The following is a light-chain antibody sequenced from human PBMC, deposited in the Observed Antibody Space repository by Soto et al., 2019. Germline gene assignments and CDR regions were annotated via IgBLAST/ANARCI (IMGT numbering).Light chain of an antibody. CDR1: QSVSSY. J-gene: IGKJ1*01. V-gene: IGKV3-11*01. CDR3: QQRSNWPT. Sequence: FVLTQSPGTLSLSPGERATLSCRASQSVSSYLAWYQQKPGQAPRLLIYDASNRATGIPARFSGSGSGTDFTLTISSLEPEDFAVYYCQQRSNWPTFGQGTKVDIK. CDR2: DAS.